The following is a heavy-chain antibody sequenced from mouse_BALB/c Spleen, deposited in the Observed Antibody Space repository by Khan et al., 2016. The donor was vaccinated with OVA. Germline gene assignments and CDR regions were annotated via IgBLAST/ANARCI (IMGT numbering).Heavy chain of an antibody. D-gene: IGHD4-1*01. J-gene: IGHJ3*01. CDR1: GFTFSSYS. Sequence: EVQGVESGGDLVKPGGSLKLPCAASGFTFSSYSMSWVRQTPDKRLEWVASISSGGDYTYYPDSVKGRFTISRDNAKNTLYLQMSDLKSEDTAMYYCADHVTGSFAYWGQGTLVTVSA. V-gene: IGHV5-6*01. CDR2: ISSGGDYT. CDR3: ADHVTGSFAY.